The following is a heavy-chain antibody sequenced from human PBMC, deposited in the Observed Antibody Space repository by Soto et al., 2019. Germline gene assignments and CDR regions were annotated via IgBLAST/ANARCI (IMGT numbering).Heavy chain of an antibody. CDR2: IKSKADGETK. CDR3: CVVKRLDQYSTSGYWFDP. CDR1: GFTFSHAW. J-gene: IGHJ5*02. Sequence: PGGSLRLSCAASGFTFSHAWMSWVRQAPGKGLEWVGRIKSKADGETKDYGAPVRCRFTISRDDAKDTLYLKMTSLRIEDTAVYYCCVVKRLDQYSTSGYWFDPWGPGTLVTVSS. V-gene: IGHV3-15*01. D-gene: IGHD2-15*01.